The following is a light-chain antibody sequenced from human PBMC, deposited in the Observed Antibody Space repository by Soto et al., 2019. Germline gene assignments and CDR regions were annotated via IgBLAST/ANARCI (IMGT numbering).Light chain of an antibody. Sequence: SYELTQPPSVSVSPGQTARITCSGDKLGEKFVCWYHQKPGQSPVVVIYQDKKRPSAIPERFSGSNSGNTATLTISGTEATDEADYYCQTWDNSSVVFGGGTKLTVL. CDR2: QDK. V-gene: IGLV3-1*01. J-gene: IGLJ2*01. CDR3: QTWDNSSVV. CDR1: KLGEKF.